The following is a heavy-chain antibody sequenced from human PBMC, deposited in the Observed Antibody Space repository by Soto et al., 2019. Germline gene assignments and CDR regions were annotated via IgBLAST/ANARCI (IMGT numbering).Heavy chain of an antibody. J-gene: IGHJ4*02. Sequence: GGSLRLSCAASGFTFSSYGMHWVRQAPGKGLEWVAVISYDGSNKYYADSVRGRFTISRDNSKNTLYLQMNSLRAEDTAVYYCEKDPGGYLFDYWGQGTLVTVSS. CDR2: ISYDGSNK. CDR3: EKDPGGYLFDY. D-gene: IGHD3-22*01. CDR1: GFTFSSYG. V-gene: IGHV3-30*18.